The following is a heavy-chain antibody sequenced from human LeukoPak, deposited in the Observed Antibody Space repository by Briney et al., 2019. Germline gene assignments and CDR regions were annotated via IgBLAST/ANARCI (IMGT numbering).Heavy chain of an antibody. CDR3: ARDSCSSNSCSYDY. Sequence: SETLSLTCTVSGDSISSGTYYWSWIRQPAGKGLEWIGRVYTTGDTNYNPSLKSRVTISVDTSKNNFSLKLTSVTAADTAIYFCARDSCSSNSCSYDYWGQGTLVTVSS. V-gene: IGHV4-61*02. CDR2: VYTTGDT. D-gene: IGHD2-2*01. CDR1: GDSISSGTYY. J-gene: IGHJ4*02.